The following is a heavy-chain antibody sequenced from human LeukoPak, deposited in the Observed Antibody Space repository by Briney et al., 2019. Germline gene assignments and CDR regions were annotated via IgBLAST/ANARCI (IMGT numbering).Heavy chain of an antibody. CDR1: GGSFSGYY. D-gene: IGHD3-10*01. Sequence: SETLSLTCAVYGGSFSGYYWSWIRQPPGKGLEWIGEINHSGSTNYNPSLKSRVTISVDTSKNQFSLKLSSVTAADTAVYYCARGLRGVVRGPQYFRHWGQGTLVTVSS. J-gene: IGHJ1*01. CDR2: INHSGST. V-gene: IGHV4-34*01. CDR3: ARGLRGVVRGPQYFRH.